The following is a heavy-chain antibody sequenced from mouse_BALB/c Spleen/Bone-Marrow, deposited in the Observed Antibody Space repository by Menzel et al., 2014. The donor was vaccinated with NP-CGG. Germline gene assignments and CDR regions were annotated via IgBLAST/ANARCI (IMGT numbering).Heavy chain of an antibody. CDR2: IDPENGNT. J-gene: IGHJ2*01. CDR1: GFNIKDYY. CDR3: VAYYRYEYYFDY. V-gene: IGHV14-1*02. D-gene: IGHD2-14*01. Sequence: VQLQQSGAELVRPGALVKLSCKASGFNIKDYYMHWVKQRPEQGLEWIGWIDPENGNTICDPKFQGKASITADTSSNTAYLQLSSLTSEDTAVYYCVAYYRYEYYFDYWGQGTTLTVSS.